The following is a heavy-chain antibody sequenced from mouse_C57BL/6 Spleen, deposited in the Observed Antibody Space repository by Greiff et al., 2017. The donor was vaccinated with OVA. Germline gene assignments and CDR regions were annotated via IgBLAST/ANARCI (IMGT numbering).Heavy chain of an antibody. D-gene: IGHD1-1*01. CDR2: INPSNGGT. CDR1: GYTFTSYW. V-gene: IGHV1-53*01. J-gene: IGHJ4*01. CDR3: ARSEYYGTRDYYAMDD. Sequence: QVQLQQPGTELVKPGASVKLSCKASGYTFTSYWMHWVKQRPGQGLEWIGNINPSNGGTNYNEKFKSKATLTVDKSSSTAYMQLSSLTSEDSAVYYSARSEYYGTRDYYAMDDWGQGTSVTVSS.